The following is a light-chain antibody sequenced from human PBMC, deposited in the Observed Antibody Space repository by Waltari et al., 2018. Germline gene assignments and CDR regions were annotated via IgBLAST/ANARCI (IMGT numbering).Light chain of an antibody. V-gene: IGLV3-1*01. CDR2: QDS. Sequence: SYELTQPPSLSVSPGQTATITCSGDKLGSKYACWYQQKSGRAPLLVLYQDSKRPSGIPGRFSGSDSGNTATLIISGTQAMDEADYYCQAWDGRTVVFGGGTKVTVL. J-gene: IGLJ2*01. CDR3: QAWDGRTVV. CDR1: KLGSKY.